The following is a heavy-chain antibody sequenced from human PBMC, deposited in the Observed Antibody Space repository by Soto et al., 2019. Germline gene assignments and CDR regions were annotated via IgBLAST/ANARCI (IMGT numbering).Heavy chain of an antibody. CDR3: ARDRYGDYYAY. V-gene: IGHV4-31*01. Sequence: QVQLLESGPGLVKPSQTLSLSCIVSGASLSSGGYYWNWIRQHPGKGLEWIGYIYFDGMTYYNPSSESPVTMSIDASNHKSSLHLSSATAADTAVDYCARDRYGDYYAYWGQAILVTVSS. J-gene: IGHJ4*02. CDR1: GASLSSGGYY. D-gene: IGHD3-22*01. CDR2: IYFDGMT.